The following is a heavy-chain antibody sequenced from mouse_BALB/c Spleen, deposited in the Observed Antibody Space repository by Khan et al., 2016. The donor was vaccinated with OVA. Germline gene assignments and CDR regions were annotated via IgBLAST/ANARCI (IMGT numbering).Heavy chain of an antibody. CDR1: FYTFTDYY. Sequence: SFNLSSNSSFYTFTDYYINWVKQRTGQGLEWIGEISPGSGDTYYNEKFKGKATLTADKSSSTAYMQLSSLTSEASAVSFCARRNYFGYTFAYWGQGTLVTVSA. V-gene: IGHV1-77*01. J-gene: IGHJ3*01. D-gene: IGHD1-2*01. CDR3: ARRNYFGYTFAY. CDR2: ISPGSGDT.